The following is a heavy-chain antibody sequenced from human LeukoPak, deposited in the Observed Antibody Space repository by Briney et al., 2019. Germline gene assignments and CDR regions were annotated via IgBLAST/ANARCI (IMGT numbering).Heavy chain of an antibody. J-gene: IGHJ3*02. Sequence: SETLSLTCTVSGGSISSYSWSWIRQPPGKGLEWIGYIYYSGSTNYNPSLKSRVTISVDTSKNQFSLKLSSVTAADTAVHYCATASSSGWYRGAFDIWGQGTMVTVSS. D-gene: IGHD6-19*01. V-gene: IGHV4-59*08. CDR2: IYYSGST. CDR1: GGSISSYS. CDR3: ATASSSGWYRGAFDI.